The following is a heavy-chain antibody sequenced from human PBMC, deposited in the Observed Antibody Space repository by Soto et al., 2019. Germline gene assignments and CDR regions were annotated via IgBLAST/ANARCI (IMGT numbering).Heavy chain of an antibody. Sequence: QVHLVQSGAEVKKPGSSVKVSGKTSGGTFSTYTVSWVRQAPGQGLEWIGRIIPILDVLTYAQKFQGRVTITADKSTSTAYLELTSLKSEDTAMYYCARGSEDSGTESAFHFWGQGTMVTVSS. CDR2: IIPILDVL. V-gene: IGHV1-69*02. CDR3: ARGSEDSGTESAFHF. D-gene: IGHD1-26*01. J-gene: IGHJ3*01. CDR1: GGTFSTYT.